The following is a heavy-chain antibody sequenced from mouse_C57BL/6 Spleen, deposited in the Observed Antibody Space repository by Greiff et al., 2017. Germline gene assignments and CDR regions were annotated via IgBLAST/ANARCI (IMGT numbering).Heavy chain of an antibody. D-gene: IGHD1-1*01. CDR1: GYTFTDYE. V-gene: IGHV1-15*01. J-gene: IGHJ2*01. Sequence: QVHVKQSGAELVRPGASVTLSCKASGYTFTDYEMHWVKQTPVHGLEWIGAIDPETGGTAYNQKFKGKAILTADKSSSTAYMELRSLTSEDSAVYYCTRYGSSYTYYFDYWGQGTTLTVSS. CDR2: IDPETGGT. CDR3: TRYGSSYTYYFDY.